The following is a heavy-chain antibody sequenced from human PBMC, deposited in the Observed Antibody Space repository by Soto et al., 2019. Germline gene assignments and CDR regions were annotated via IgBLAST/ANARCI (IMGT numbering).Heavy chain of an antibody. Sequence: QVQLQESGPGLVKPSETLSLTCSVSGGSISSYYWSWIRQPPGKGLEWIGYIYYSGSTNYNPSLKSRLTISVDTSKNQFSLKLSSVTAADTAVYYCARSDGRYWGQGTLVTVSS. CDR1: GGSISSYY. J-gene: IGHJ4*02. CDR2: IYYSGST. CDR3: ARSDGRY. V-gene: IGHV4-59*01.